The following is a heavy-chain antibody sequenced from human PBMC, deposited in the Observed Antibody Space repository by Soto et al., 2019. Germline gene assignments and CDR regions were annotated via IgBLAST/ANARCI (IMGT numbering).Heavy chain of an antibody. Sequence: QLQLQESGPGLVKPSETLSLTCTVSGGSLSSSSYYWGWIRQPPGKGLEWIESIYYSGSTYYNPSLKSRVTISEDTSKNQFSLKLSSVTAADTAVYYCARHAELLRGSLDYWGQGTLVTVSS. D-gene: IGHD1-26*01. CDR2: IYYSGST. V-gene: IGHV4-39*01. CDR3: ARHAELLRGSLDY. J-gene: IGHJ4*02. CDR1: GGSLSSSSYY.